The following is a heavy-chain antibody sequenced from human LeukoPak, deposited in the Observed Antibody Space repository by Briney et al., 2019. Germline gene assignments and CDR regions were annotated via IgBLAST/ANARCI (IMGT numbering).Heavy chain of an antibody. CDR1: GASISSYC. D-gene: IGHD3-3*01. CDR3: ATSYDSKTAPYDL. V-gene: IGHV4-4*09. J-gene: IGHJ5*02. CDR2: IYPRGST. Sequence: PSETLSLTCTVSGASISSYCWSWVWHPPGKGLEWIGYIYPRGSTDYNPSLKSRVTVSVDTSKNQVSMELRSLTATDTAVYYCATSYDSKTAPYDLWGQGTLVTVSS.